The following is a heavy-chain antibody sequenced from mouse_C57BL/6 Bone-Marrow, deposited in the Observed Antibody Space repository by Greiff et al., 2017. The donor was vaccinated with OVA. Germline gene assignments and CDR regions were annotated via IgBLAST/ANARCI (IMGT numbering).Heavy chain of an antibody. J-gene: IGHJ4*01. V-gene: IGHV2-5*01. CDR2: IWRGGST. Sequence: VKLQESGPGLVQPSQSLSITCTVSGFSLTSYGVHWVRQSPGKGLEWLGVIWRGGSTDYNAAFMSRMSITKDNSKSQVFFKMNSLQADDTAIYYCAKEGDGYLLYAMDYWGQGTSVTVSS. D-gene: IGHD2-3*01. CDR1: GFSLTSYG. CDR3: AKEGDGYLLYAMDY.